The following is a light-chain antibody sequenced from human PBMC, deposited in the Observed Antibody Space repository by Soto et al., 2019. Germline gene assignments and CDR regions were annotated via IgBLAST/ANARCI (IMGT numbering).Light chain of an antibody. V-gene: IGKV1-27*01. CDR2: AAS. J-gene: IGKJ1*01. Sequence: DIQMTQSPSSLSASVGDRVTITCRASQGISNYLACYQQKPGKVPKLLIYAASTLQSGVPSRISASGSGTDSTINSSSMQPDDVANYYCPKYNSGPRTFGQGTKVEIK. CDR1: QGISNY. CDR3: PKYNSGPRT.